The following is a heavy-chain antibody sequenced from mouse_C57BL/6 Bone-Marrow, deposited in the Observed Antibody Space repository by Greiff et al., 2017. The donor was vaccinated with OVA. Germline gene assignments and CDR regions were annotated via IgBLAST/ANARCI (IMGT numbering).Heavy chain of an antibody. J-gene: IGHJ4*01. Sequence: QVQLQQPGAELVMPGASVKLSCKASGYTFTSYWMHWVKQRPGQGLEWIGEIDPSDSYTNYNQKFKGKSTLTVDKSSSTAYMQLSSLTSEDSAVYYCARWGWPPYAMDYWGQGTSVTVSS. CDR2: IDPSDSYT. D-gene: IGHD2-3*01. CDR3: ARWGWPPYAMDY. V-gene: IGHV1-69*01. CDR1: GYTFTSYW.